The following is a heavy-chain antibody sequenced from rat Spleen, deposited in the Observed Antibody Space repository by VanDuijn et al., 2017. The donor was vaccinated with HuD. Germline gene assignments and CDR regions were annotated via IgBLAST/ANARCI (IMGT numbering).Heavy chain of an antibody. V-gene: IGHV5-27*01. CDR1: GFTFSNYY. CDR2: ISFDGIST. D-gene: IGHD1-11*01. CDR3: AKDGYGGYSDY. Sequence: EVQLVESGGGLVQPGRSLKLSCAASGFTFSNYYMAWVRQAPTRGLEWVATISFDGISTYYRDSVQGRFTISRDNAKSALYLQMDSLRSEDTSTYYGAKDGYGGYSDYWGQGVMVTVSS. J-gene: IGHJ2*01.